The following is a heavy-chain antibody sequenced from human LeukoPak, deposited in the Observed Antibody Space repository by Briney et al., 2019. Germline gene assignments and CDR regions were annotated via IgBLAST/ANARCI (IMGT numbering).Heavy chain of an antibody. Sequence: GGSLRLSCAASGFTFSSFRMSWVRKAPGKGLEWVANIKEVRSDKYYMDSVKGRFTISKDISKSSLYLQMNSLRAEDTAVYYCAKSSGYGGIDFDYWGLGTLATVSS. J-gene: IGHJ4*02. D-gene: IGHD4-23*01. CDR1: GFTFSSFR. V-gene: IGHV3-7*02. CDR2: IKEVRSDK. CDR3: AKSSGYGGIDFDY.